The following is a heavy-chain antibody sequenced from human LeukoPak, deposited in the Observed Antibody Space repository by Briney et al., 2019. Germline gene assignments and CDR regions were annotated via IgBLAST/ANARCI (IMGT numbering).Heavy chain of an antibody. Sequence: GGSLRLSCAASGFTFSSYAMRGVRQAPGKGLEWVSAISGSDGNTYSGDSGKGRFSIYRDNSKSTLYLQMNSLRAENTAVYYCAKSYYDSSGDYYYYMDVWGKGTTVTVSS. CDR3: AKSYYDSSGDYYYYMDV. D-gene: IGHD3-22*01. J-gene: IGHJ6*03. CDR2: ISGSDGNT. CDR1: GFTFSSYA. V-gene: IGHV3-23*01.